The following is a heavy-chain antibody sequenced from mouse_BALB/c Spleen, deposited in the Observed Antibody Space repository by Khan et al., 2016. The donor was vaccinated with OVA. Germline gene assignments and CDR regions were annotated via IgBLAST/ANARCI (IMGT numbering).Heavy chain of an antibody. J-gene: IGHJ3*01. CDR2: IDPANGDV. CDR1: GFNIKDTY. CDR3: IRGAYSDLFAY. D-gene: IGHD1-1*01. Sequence: VQLQQSGADFVKPGASVKLSCTASGFNIKDTYMHWINQRPQQGLEWIGRIDPANGDVKYDQKFKDKATIAADASSNTAYLQLSRLTSEDTAVYYCIRGAYSDLFAYWGQGTLVTVSA. V-gene: IGHV14-3*02.